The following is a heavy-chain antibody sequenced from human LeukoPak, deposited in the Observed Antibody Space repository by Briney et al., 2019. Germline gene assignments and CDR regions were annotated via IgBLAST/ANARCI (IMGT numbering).Heavy chain of an antibody. V-gene: IGHV3-30-3*01. Sequence: GRSLRLSCAASGFTFSSYAMHWVRQAPGKGLEWVAVISYDGSNKYYADSVKGRFTISRDNSKNTLYLQMNSLRAEDTAVYYCARDMGKYGDYDAFDIWGQGTMATVSS. CDR2: ISYDGSNK. CDR3: ARDMGKYGDYDAFDI. CDR1: GFTFSSYA. D-gene: IGHD4-17*01. J-gene: IGHJ3*02.